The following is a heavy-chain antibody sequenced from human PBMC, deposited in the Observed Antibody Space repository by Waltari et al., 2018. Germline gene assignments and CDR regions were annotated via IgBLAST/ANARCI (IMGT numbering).Heavy chain of an antibody. D-gene: IGHD3-3*01. CDR3: ARAGLYYDFWSGYHGYYMDV. CDR1: GGSISSYY. J-gene: IGHJ6*03. V-gene: IGHV4-4*07. Sequence: QVQLQESGPGLVKPSETLSLTCTVSGGSISSYYWSWIRQPAGKGLEWIGRIYTSGSTNYNPSLKSRVTMSVDTSKNHFSLKLSSVTAADTAVYYCARAGLYYDFWSGYHGYYMDVWGKGTTVTISS. CDR2: IYTSGST.